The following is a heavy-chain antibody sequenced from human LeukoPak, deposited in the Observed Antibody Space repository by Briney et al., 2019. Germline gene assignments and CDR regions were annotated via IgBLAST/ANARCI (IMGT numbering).Heavy chain of an antibody. V-gene: IGHV3-74*01. CDR3: ARVRAMAASDGFDI. Sequence: PGGSLRLSCAVSGFTFSSYWMHWVRQAPGKGLVWVSRINSDGSITDYADSVKGRFTISRDNAKNPLSLQMNSLRAEDTAVYYCARVRAMAASDGFDIWGQGTMVTVSS. CDR1: GFTFSSYW. J-gene: IGHJ3*02. D-gene: IGHD6-19*01. CDR2: INSDGSIT.